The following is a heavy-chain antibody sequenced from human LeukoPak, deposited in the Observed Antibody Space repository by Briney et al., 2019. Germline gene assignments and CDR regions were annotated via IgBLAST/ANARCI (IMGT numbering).Heavy chain of an antibody. CDR1: GGSISSGGYY. J-gene: IGHJ5*02. CDR2: IYYSGST. V-gene: IGHV4-31*03. D-gene: IGHD3-22*01. CDR3: ARGTGRNGYYYRYNWFDP. Sequence: PSETLSLTCTVSGGSISSGGYYWSWIRQHPGKGLEWIGYIYYSGSTYYNPSLKSRVTMSVDTSKNQFSLKLSSVTAADTAVYYCARGTGRNGYYYRYNWFDPWGQGTLVTVSS.